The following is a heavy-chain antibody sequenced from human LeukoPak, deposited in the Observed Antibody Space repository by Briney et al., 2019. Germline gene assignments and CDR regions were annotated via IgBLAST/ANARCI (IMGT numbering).Heavy chain of an antibody. CDR3: AKDNGYCTSTSCFLEY. CDR2: ISGSGGST. CDR1: GFTFNSYA. V-gene: IGHV3-23*01. Sequence: GGSLRLSCVASGFTFNSYAMSWVRQAPGKGLEGVSAISGSGGSTYYADYVKGRFTISRDNSKSTLYLQMNSLGAEDTALYYCAKDNGYCTSTSCFLEYWGQGTLVTVSS. D-gene: IGHD2-2*03. J-gene: IGHJ4*02.